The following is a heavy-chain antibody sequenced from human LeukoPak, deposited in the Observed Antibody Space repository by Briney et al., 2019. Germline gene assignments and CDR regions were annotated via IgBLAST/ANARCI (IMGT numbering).Heavy chain of an antibody. CDR1: GFTFSSFT. V-gene: IGHV3-30*04. CDR3: ASPAVYSSSWYYFDY. CDR2: ISYDGSSK. J-gene: IGHJ4*02. D-gene: IGHD6-13*01. Sequence: AGSLRLSCAASGFTFSSFTMNWVRQAPGNRLQRVAVISYDGSSKYYADSVKGRFTISRDNSKNTLYLQMNSLRAEDTAVYYCASPAVYSSSWYYFDYWGQGTLVTVSS.